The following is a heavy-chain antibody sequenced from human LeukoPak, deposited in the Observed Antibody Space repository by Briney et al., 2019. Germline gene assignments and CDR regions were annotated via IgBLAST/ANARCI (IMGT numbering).Heavy chain of an antibody. CDR3: TRDGEGASHY. D-gene: IGHD3-10*01. V-gene: IGHV3-7*03. J-gene: IGHJ4*02. CDR2: TKPDEREK. Sequence: GGSLRLSCVGSGFSFSNYWMGWIRQAPGKGLEWVANTKPDEREKYYVDSVKGRFTISRDNAKNSLYLQMNSLRVDDTAVYYCTRDGEGASHYWGQGTLVTVSS. CDR1: GFSFSNYW.